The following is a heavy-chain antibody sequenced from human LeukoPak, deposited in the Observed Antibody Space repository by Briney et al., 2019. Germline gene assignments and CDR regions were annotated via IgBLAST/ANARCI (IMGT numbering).Heavy chain of an antibody. V-gene: IGHV4-34*01. CDR3: ASGRAVAGKSKYYGMDV. Sequence: PETLSLTCAVYGGSFSGYYWSWIRQPPGKGLEWIGEINHSGSTNYNPSLKSRVTISVDTSKNQFSLKLSSVTAADTAVYYCASGRAVAGKSKYYGMDVWGQGTTVTVSS. CDR1: GGSFSGYY. J-gene: IGHJ6*02. CDR2: INHSGST. D-gene: IGHD6-19*01.